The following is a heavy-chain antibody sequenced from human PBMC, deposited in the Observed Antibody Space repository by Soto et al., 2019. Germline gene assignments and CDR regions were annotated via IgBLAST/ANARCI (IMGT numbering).Heavy chain of an antibody. Sequence: QVQLVQSGAEVKKPGASVKVSCRASGYTFTSYVISWVRQAPAQGLEWMGWISAYNGNTNFAQKLQGRVTMTTDTSTGTDYMEQRSLRSDDTAVYYCARVVATVAGPYGMDVWGQGTTVTVSS. CDR3: ARVVATVAGPYGMDV. J-gene: IGHJ6*02. CDR2: ISAYNGNT. V-gene: IGHV1-18*01. CDR1: GYTFTSYV. D-gene: IGHD6-19*01.